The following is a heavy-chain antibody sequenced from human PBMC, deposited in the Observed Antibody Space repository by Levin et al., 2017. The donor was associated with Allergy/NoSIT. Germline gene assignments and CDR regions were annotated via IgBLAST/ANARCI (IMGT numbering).Heavy chain of an antibody. CDR3: TTDAPGHSGYEPSRDY. CDR2: IVSKSHGETR. CDR1: GFTFSDAW. V-gene: IGHV3-15*04. D-gene: IGHD5-12*01. J-gene: IGHJ4*02. Sequence: GGSLRLSCAASGFTFSDAWLNWFRQAPGKGLEWVGRIVSKSHGETRDYAAPVRGRFTISRDDPKNTLYLQMNSLKAEDTAVYYCTTDAPGHSGYEPSRDYWGQGTLVTVSS.